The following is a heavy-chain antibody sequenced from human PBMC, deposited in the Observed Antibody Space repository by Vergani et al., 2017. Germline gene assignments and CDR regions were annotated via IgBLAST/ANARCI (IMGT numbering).Heavy chain of an antibody. CDR3: ARVSWYFSGVIDD. J-gene: IGHJ4*02. Sequence: QLQLQESGPGLVKPSQTLSLTCTVSGGSISGGDYYWSWIRHPPGKGLEWIGYIYYSGSTYYNQALKSRVTISVDTSKNHLSLKLSSVNDADTAVYYCARVSWYFSGVIDDWGQGTLVTVSS. V-gene: IGHV4-30-4*01. D-gene: IGHD6-13*01. CDR1: GGSISGGDYY. CDR2: IYYSGST.